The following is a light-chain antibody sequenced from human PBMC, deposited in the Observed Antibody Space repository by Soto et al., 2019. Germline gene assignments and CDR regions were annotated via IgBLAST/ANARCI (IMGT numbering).Light chain of an antibody. CDR2: SNN. CDR3: AAWDDSLNGYV. V-gene: IGLV1-44*01. Sequence: QSVLTQPPSVSGAPGQRVTLSCTGNSSNLGAGYDVHWYQQLPGTAPKLLIYSNNQRPSGVPDRFSGSKSGTSASLAISGLQSEDEADYYCAAWDDSLNGYVFGTGTKLTVL. J-gene: IGLJ1*01. CDR1: SSNLGAGYD.